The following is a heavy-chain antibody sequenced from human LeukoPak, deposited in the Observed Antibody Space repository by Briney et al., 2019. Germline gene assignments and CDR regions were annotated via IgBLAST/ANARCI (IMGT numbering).Heavy chain of an antibody. CDR3: AKDMSYYYDSSTDC. J-gene: IGHJ4*02. CDR1: GFTFSSYA. Sequence: GGSLRLSCAASGFTFSSYAMSWVRQAPGKGLEWVSAISGSGGSTYYADSVKGRFTISRDNSKNTLYLQMNSLRAEDTAVYYCAKDMSYYYDSSTDCWGQGTLVTVSS. CDR2: ISGSGGST. D-gene: IGHD3-22*01. V-gene: IGHV3-23*01.